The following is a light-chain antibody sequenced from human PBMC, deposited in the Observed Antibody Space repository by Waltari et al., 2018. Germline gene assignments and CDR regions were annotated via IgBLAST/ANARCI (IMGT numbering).Light chain of an antibody. CDR1: QSIYKW. CDR2: KAS. J-gene: IGKJ1*01. Sequence: DIQMTQSPSTLSASVGDTVITTCRASQSIYKWLAWYQQKPGKVPKLLLWKASNVQSGVPSRFSGSGSGTDFSLTISSVQPDDFATYYCQQYTTYPETFGQGTKVEIK. V-gene: IGKV1-5*03. CDR3: QQYTTYPET.